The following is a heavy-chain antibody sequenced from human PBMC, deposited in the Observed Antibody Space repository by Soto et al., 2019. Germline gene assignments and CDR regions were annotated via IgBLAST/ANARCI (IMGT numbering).Heavy chain of an antibody. CDR1: GERVSTNTAT. Sequence: TSETLSLTCDSSGERVSTNTATWDWIRQSPSRGLEWLGRTYYRSKWFYDYAVSVRSRITISADTANNQVSLTLSAVTASDTAVYYCERQSKAARPLDYWGQGTLVT. V-gene: IGHV6-1*01. CDR2: TYYRSKWFY. J-gene: IGHJ4*02. CDR3: ERQSKAARPLDY. D-gene: IGHD6-6*01.